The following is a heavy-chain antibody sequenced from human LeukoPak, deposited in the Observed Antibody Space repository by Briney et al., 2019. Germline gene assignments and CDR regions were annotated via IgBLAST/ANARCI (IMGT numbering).Heavy chain of an antibody. D-gene: IGHD4-17*01. CDR1: GGSISSYY. CDR3: ARDRSDGYGDFNFDY. Sequence: PSETLSLTCIVSGGSISSYYWSWIRQPPGKGLEWIGYIYYSGSTNYNPSLKSRVTISVDTSKNQFSLKLSSVTAADTAVYYCARDRSDGYGDFNFDYWGQGTLVTVSS. J-gene: IGHJ4*02. V-gene: IGHV4-59*01. CDR2: IYYSGST.